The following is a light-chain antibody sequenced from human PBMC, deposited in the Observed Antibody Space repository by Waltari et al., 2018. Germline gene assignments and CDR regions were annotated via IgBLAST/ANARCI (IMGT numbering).Light chain of an antibody. CDR2: AAS. Sequence: AIQMTQSPSSLSASVGDRVTITCRATQGIRYYLGWYQQKPGKAPKLLIYAASSLQSGVPSRFSGGGAGTEFTLTISSLQPEDFATYYCLQDYNYPWTFGQGTKVEIK. J-gene: IGKJ1*01. CDR3: LQDYNYPWT. V-gene: IGKV1-6*01. CDR1: QGIRYY.